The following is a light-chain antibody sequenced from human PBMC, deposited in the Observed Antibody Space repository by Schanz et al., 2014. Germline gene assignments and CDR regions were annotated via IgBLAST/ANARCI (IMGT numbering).Light chain of an antibody. CDR1: QSISTY. V-gene: IGKV1-39*01. CDR3: QQLNSYPPF. J-gene: IGKJ5*01. CDR2: AAS. Sequence: DIQMTQSPSSLSASVGDRVTITCRASQSISTYLNWYQHKPGKAPKLLIYAASRLQSGVPSRFSGSGSGTDFTLTISSLQPEDFATYYCQQLNSYPPFFGQGTRLEIK.